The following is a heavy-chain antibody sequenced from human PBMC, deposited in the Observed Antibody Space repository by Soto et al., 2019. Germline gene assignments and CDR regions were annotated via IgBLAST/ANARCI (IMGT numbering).Heavy chain of an antibody. V-gene: IGHV3-23*01. D-gene: IGHD3-16*01. Sequence: GWSMKLSCAASGIGFRKCAMRWVHQAPGKGLEWVSSIRGGGGSTYYADSVKGRFTVSRDNSKNTLYLQMNSLRAEDTAVYYCAKDRMITFGPSRALAWGQETMVTVSS. CDR3: AKDRMITFGPSRALA. CDR1: GIGFRKCA. CDR2: IRGGGGST. J-gene: IGHJ3*01.